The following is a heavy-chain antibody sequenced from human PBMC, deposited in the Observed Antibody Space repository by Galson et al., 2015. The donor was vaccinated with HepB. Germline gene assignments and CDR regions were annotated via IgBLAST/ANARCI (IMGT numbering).Heavy chain of an antibody. CDR2: IIPILGIA. V-gene: IGHV1-69*04. Sequence: SCKASGGTFSSYAISWVRQAPGQGLEWMGRIIPILGIANYAQKFQGRVTITADKSTSTAYMELSSLRSEDTAVYYCARAGRFVATINVFDYWGQGTLVTVSS. J-gene: IGHJ4*02. D-gene: IGHD5-24*01. CDR3: ARAGRFVATINVFDY. CDR1: GGTFSSYA.